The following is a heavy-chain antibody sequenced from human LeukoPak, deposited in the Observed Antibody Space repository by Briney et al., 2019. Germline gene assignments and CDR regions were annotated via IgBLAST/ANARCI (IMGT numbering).Heavy chain of an antibody. CDR2: IYSGGST. CDR3: ARYPWGVGGTH. J-gene: IGHJ4*02. Sequence: GGSLRLSCAASGFTVSTKYMTWVRQAPGKGLEWVSLIYSGGSTYYADSVKGRFTISRDNSKNTLFLQMNSLRAEDTAVYYCARYPWGVGGTHWGQGTLVTVSS. V-gene: IGHV3-53*01. CDR1: GFTVSTKY. D-gene: IGHD1-26*01.